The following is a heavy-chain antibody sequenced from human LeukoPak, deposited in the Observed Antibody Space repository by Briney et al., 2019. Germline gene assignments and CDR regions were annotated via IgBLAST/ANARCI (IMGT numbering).Heavy chain of an antibody. CDR2: INPSGGST. J-gene: IGHJ4*02. D-gene: IGHD3-22*01. CDR3: ARLDSSGYYPFDY. V-gene: IGHV1-46*01. Sequence: ASVKVSCKASGYTFTSYYMHWVRQAPGQGLEWMGIINPSGGSTSYAQKFQGRVTMTRDTSISTAYMELSRLRSDDTAVYYCARLDSSGYYPFDYWGQGTLVTVSS. CDR1: GYTFTSYY.